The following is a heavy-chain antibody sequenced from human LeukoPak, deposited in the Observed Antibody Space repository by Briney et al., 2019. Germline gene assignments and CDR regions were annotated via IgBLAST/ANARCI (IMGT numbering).Heavy chain of an antibody. CDR2: IGTAGDT. D-gene: IGHD1-1*01. CDR1: GFTFSDYD. Sequence: GGSLRLSCAASGFTFSDYDIHWVRQATGKGLECVSAIGTAGDTYYTGSVKGRFTISRENAKNSLYLQMNSLRAGDTAVYYCARVAKERVGGVYYFDYWGQGTLVTVSS. J-gene: IGHJ4*02. CDR3: ARVAKERVGGVYYFDY. V-gene: IGHV3-13*01.